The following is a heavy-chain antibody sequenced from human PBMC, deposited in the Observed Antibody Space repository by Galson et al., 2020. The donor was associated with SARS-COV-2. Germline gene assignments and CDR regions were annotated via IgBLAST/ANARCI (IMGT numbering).Heavy chain of an antibody. CDR1: GFTFNDYA. D-gene: IGHD2-15*01. V-gene: IGHV3-23*01. CDR2: ISGRGDTT. J-gene: IGHJ3*02. Sequence: GGSLRLSCAASGFTFNDYAMSWVRQAPGKGLEWVSTISGRGDTTYYTDAVKGRFTMSRDNSENTLDLQMSSLRADDTAVYYCTKWRRCFSGRCSDAFHIWGQGTTVTVSS. CDR3: TKWRRCFSGRCSDAFHI.